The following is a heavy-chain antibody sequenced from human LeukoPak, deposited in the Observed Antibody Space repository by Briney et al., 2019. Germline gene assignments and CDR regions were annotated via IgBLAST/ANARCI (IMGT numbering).Heavy chain of an antibody. CDR1: GYTFTRYG. V-gene: IGHV1-18*01. CDR2: ISPHNGNR. CDR3: ASTGYGSGSDDFDF. D-gene: IGHD3-10*01. J-gene: IGHJ4*02. Sequence: ASVKVSCKTSGYTFTRYGVSWVRQAPGQGLEWMGWISPHNGNRDYARKFKDRVTMTTDTSTNTVYLELRSLRPDDTAMYYCASTGYGSGSDDFDFWGQGTLVTVSS.